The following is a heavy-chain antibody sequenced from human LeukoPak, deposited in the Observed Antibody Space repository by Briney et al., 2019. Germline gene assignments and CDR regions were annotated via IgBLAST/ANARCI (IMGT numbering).Heavy chain of an antibody. V-gene: IGHV3-11*04. CDR1: GFTFSDYY. D-gene: IGHD3-22*01. J-gene: IGHJ4*02. CDR3: ARVSSIVVAVAFDY. Sequence: GGSLRLSCAVSGFTFSDYYMSWIRQAPGKGLEWVSYISSSGSTIYYADSVKGRFTISRDNAKNSLYLQMNSLRAEDTAVYYCARVSSIVVAVAFDYWGQGTLVTVSS. CDR2: ISSSGSTI.